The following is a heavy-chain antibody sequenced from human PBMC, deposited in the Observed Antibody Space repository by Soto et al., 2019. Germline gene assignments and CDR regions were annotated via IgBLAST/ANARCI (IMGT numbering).Heavy chain of an antibody. Sequence: EVQLLESGGGLVQPGGSLRLSCAGSGFTLSTYGMTWVRQAPGKGLEWVSAITGTGGNTYYVDSVKGGFTSSRDNSKNMLYLQMNSVRVEDTAVYYCARIRGYWYGLDVWGQGTTVTVSS. J-gene: IGHJ6*02. CDR2: ITGTGGNT. CDR1: GFTLSTYG. V-gene: IGHV3-23*01. CDR3: ARIRGYWYGLDV.